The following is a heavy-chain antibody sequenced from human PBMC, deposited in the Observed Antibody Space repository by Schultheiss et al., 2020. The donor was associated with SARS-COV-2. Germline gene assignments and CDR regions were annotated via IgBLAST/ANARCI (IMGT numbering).Heavy chain of an antibody. CDR1: SYSISSGYY. CDR2: ITHGGAT. CDR3: ASPPTEGTTRSLHY. J-gene: IGHJ4*02. D-gene: IGHD1-7*01. Sequence: SQTLSLTCTVSSYSISSGYYWGWVRQPPGKGLEWIGEITHGGATNYNPSLKSRVTISVDTSKNQFSLELNSVTAADTAVYYCASPPTEGTTRSLHYWGQGTLVTVSS. V-gene: IGHV4-38-2*02.